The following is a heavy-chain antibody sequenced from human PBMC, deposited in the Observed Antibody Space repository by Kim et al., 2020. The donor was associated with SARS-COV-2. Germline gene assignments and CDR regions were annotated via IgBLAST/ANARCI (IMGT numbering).Heavy chain of an antibody. CDR1: GYTFTSYG. CDR3: ARDEATKDIVVVVAATGSRYGMDV. J-gene: IGHJ6*02. CDR2: ISAYNGNT. Sequence: ASVKVSCKASGYTFTSYGISWVRQAPGQGLEWMGWISAYNGNTNYAQKLQGRVTMTTDTSTSTAYMELRSLRSDDTAVYYCARDEATKDIVVVVAATGSRYGMDVWGQGTTVTVSS. V-gene: IGHV1-18*04. D-gene: IGHD2-15*01.